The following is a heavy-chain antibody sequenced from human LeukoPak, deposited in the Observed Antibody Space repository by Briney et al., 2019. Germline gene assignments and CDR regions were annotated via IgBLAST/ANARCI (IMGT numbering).Heavy chain of an antibody. V-gene: IGHV3-7*01. D-gene: IGHD2-2*01. CDR3: ARGYCTGSSCSRSY. CDR2: IKQDGSDK. CDR1: GFTFRIYW. Sequence: GGALRLSCAASGFTFRIYWMNWVRQPPAKGLEWLANIKQDGSDKNCVDSVKGRFIISRDNAKNSLYLQMNSLRAEDTAVYYCARGYCTGSSCSRSYWGQGTLVTVSS. J-gene: IGHJ4*02.